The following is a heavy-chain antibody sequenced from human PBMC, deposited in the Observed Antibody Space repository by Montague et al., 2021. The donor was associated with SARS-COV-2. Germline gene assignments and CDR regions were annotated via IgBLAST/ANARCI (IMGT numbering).Heavy chain of an antibody. CDR1: GGSISSSSYY. CDR2: IYYSGDT. V-gene: IGHV4-39*01. D-gene: IGHD4-11*01. Sequence: ETLSLTCTVSGGSISSSSYYWGWIRQPPGKGLEWIGSIYYSGDTYYNPSLKSRVTTSVDTSKNQFSLRLSSVTAADTAVYYCVRGGDYTDYGRVDYWGQGTLVIVSS. J-gene: IGHJ4*02. CDR3: VRGGDYTDYGRVDY.